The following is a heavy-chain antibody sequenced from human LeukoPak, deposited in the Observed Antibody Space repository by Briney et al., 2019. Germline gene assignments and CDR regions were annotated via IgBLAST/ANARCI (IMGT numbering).Heavy chain of an antibody. CDR3: AKDLHYHVAMGV. CDR2: IGSDDNK. J-gene: IGHJ6*01. CDR1: GFTFSDCA. D-gene: IGHD3-10*02. Sequence: GGSLRLSCAASGFTFSDCAMTWVRQAPGKGLQWVSSIGSDDNKHYSESVKCRFAISRDNSKNTLFLQMSSLRAEDTSVYYCAKDLHYHVAMGVWGQGTTLSVSS. V-gene: IGHV3-23*01.